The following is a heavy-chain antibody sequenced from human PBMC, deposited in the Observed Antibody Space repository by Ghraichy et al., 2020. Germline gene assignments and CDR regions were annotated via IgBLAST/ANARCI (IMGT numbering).Heavy chain of an antibody. V-gene: IGHV4-4*07. J-gene: IGHJ6*03. Sequence: SETLSLTCTVSGGSISSYYWSWIRQPAGKGLEWIGRIYTSGSTNYNPSLKSRVTMSVDTSKNQFSLKLSSVTAADTAVYYCAQEGYYYGSGSYYMDVWGKGTTVTVSS. CDR1: GGSISSYY. CDR2: IYTSGST. D-gene: IGHD3-10*01. CDR3: AQEGYYYGSGSYYMDV.